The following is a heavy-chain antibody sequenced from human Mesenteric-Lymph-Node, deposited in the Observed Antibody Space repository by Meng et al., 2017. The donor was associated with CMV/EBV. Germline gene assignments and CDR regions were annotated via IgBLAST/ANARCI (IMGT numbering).Heavy chain of an antibody. CDR1: YY. V-gene: IGHV4-39*07. Sequence: YYWAWIRKHPGKGVEWIGDNFNGGRTSCKSTIRSGVTMSIGTSKKQLSLKMTSVTVADTAVYYCARDHTTMISAAGLGYFRLDPWGQGVLVTVSS. D-gene: IGHD3-22*01. CDR2: NFNGGRT. J-gene: IGHJ5*02. CDR3: ARDHTTMISAAGLGYFRLDP.